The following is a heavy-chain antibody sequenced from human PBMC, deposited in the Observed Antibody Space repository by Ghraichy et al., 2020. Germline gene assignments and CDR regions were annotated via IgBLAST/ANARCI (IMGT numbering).Heavy chain of an antibody. V-gene: IGHV4-39*01. D-gene: IGHD2-2*02. Sequence: SETLSLTCTVSGGSISSSSYYWGWIRQPPGKGLEWIGSIYYSGSTYYNPSLKSRVTISVDTSKNQFSLKLSSVTAADTAVYYCARLLGYCSSTSCYTHYYYGMDVWGQGTTVTVSS. CDR3: ARLLGYCSSTSCYTHYYYGMDV. CDR1: GGSISSSSYY. CDR2: IYYSGST. J-gene: IGHJ6*02.